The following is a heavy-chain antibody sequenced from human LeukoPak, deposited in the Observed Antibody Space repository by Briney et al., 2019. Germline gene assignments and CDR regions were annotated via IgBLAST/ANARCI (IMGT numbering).Heavy chain of an antibody. CDR1: GASFRGYY. CDR2: INHTGNT. D-gene: IGHD6-13*01. J-gene: IGHJ4*02. Sequence: SETLSPTCAVYGASFRGYYWSWIRQPPGKGLEWIGEINHTGNTNYNPSLKSRVTISVDTSKNQFSLKLSSVTAADTAVYYCARGPRDSSSWYLNYWGQGTLVAVSS. V-gene: IGHV4-34*01. CDR3: ARGPRDSSSWYLNY.